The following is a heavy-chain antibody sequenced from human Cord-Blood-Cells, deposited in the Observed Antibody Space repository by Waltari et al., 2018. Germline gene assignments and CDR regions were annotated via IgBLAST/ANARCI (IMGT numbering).Heavy chain of an antibody. CDR2: IIPILGIA. J-gene: IGHJ2*01. D-gene: IGHD1-26*01. V-gene: IGHV1-69*09. CDR3: ARENWEQYFDL. Sequence: QVQLVQSGAEVKKPGSSVKVSCKASGGTFSSYAISCVRQAPGQGLEWMGRIIPILGIANYAQKFQGRVTITADKSTSTAYMELSSLRSEDTAVYYCARENWEQYFDLWGRGTLVTVSS. CDR1: GGTFSSYA.